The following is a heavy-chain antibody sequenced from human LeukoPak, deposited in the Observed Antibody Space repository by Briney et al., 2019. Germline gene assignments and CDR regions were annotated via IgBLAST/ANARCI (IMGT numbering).Heavy chain of an antibody. CDR3: AKDKSMVRGVISAFEI. Sequence: PGRSLRLSCAASGFTFDDYAMHWVRQAPGKGLEWVSGISWNSGSIGYADSVKGRFTISRDNAKNSLYLQMNSLRAEDTALYYCAKDKSMVRGVISAFEIWGQGTMVTVSS. CDR1: GFTFDDYA. D-gene: IGHD3-10*01. J-gene: IGHJ3*02. V-gene: IGHV3-9*01. CDR2: ISWNSGSI.